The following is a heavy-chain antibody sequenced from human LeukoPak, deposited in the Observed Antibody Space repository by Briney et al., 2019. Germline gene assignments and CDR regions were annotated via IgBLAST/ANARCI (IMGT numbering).Heavy chain of an antibody. D-gene: IGHD3-10*01. CDR1: GYSFTNY. CDR2: IYSGGNT. J-gene: IGHJ6*02. V-gene: IGHV3-53*01. Sequence: GESLKISCKGSGYSFTNYMSWVRQAPGKGLEWVSVIYSGGNTYYADSVKGRFTISRDNSKNTLYLQMNSLRAEDTAVYYCARLGGITMIRGVIKGYYGMDVWGQGTTVTVSS. CDR3: ARLGGITMIRGVIKGYYGMDV.